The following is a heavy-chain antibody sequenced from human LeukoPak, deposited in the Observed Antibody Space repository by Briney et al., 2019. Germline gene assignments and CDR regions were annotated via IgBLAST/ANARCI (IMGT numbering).Heavy chain of an antibody. J-gene: IGHJ4*02. CDR3: TRDDPPRRY. Sequence: GGSLRLSCTASGFTFGDYAMSWFRQAPGKGLEWVGFVRSPAYGGTTEYAASVKSRFTISRDDSRSIAYLQMNSLKTEDTAVYYCTRDDPPRRYWGQGTLVTVSS. CDR1: GFTFGDYA. CDR2: VRSPAYGGTT. V-gene: IGHV3-49*03.